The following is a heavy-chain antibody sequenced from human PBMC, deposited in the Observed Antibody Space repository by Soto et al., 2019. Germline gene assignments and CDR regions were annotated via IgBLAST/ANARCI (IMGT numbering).Heavy chain of an antibody. Sequence: ASETLSLTCAVYGGSFSGYYWSWIRQPPGKGLEWIGEINHSGSTNYNPSLKSRVTISVDTSKNQFSLKLSSVTAADTAVYYCARAKFQDIVVVVAARSNWFDPWGQGTLVTV. CDR1: GGSFSGYY. D-gene: IGHD2-15*01. CDR3: ARAKFQDIVVVVAARSNWFDP. J-gene: IGHJ5*02. CDR2: INHSGST. V-gene: IGHV4-34*01.